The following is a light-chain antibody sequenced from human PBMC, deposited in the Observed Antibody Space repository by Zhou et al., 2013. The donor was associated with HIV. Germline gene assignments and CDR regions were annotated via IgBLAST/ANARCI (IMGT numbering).Light chain of an antibody. CDR1: ENVGNS. Sequence: EIVLKQSPATLSVSPGGRATLSCRASENVGNSLAWYQQKPGQAPRLLIYDISNRATAIPTRFSGSGSGTDFTLTISSLEPEDFAVYYCQQYYSTPQTFGQGTKVEIK. J-gene: IGKJ1*01. V-gene: IGKV3-11*01. CDR3: QQYYSTPQT. CDR2: DIS.